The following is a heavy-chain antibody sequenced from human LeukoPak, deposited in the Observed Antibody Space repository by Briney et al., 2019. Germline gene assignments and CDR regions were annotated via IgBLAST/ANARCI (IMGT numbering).Heavy chain of an antibody. CDR3: AKSGYSSGWLNWFDP. J-gene: IGHJ5*02. CDR2: ISWNSGSI. Sequence: GRSLRLSCAASAFTFDDYAMHWVRQAPGKGLEWVSGISWNSGSIGYADSVKGRFTISRDNAKNSLYLQMNSLRAEDTALYYCAKSGYSSGWLNWFDPWGQGTLVTVSS. V-gene: IGHV3-9*01. D-gene: IGHD6-19*01. CDR1: AFTFDDYA.